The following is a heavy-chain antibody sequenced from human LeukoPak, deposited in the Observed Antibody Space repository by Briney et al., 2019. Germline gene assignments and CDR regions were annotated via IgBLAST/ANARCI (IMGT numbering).Heavy chain of an antibody. CDR2: IRYDGSNK. CDR3: AKDRRPYYYDSSGYFDY. V-gene: IGHV3-30*02. J-gene: IGHJ4*02. D-gene: IGHD3-22*01. CDR1: GFTFSSYG. Sequence: GGSLRLSCAASGFTFSSYGMHWVRQAPGKGLEWVAFIRYDGSNKYYADAVKGRFTISRDNSKKTLYLQMNSLRAEDTAVYYCAKDRRPYYYDSSGYFDYWGQGTLVTVSS.